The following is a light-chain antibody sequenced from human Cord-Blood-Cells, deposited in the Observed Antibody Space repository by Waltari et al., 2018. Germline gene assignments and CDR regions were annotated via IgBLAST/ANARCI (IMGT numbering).Light chain of an antibody. CDR1: QRVSSN. CDR2: GAS. J-gene: IGKJ4*01. V-gene: IGKV3-15*01. Sequence: EIVMTQSPATLSVSPGERATLSCRASQRVSSNLAWYQQKPGQAPRLLIYGASTRATGIPARVSGSGSGTEFTLTISSLQSEDFAVYYCQQYNNWPLTFGGGTKVEIK. CDR3: QQYNNWPLT.